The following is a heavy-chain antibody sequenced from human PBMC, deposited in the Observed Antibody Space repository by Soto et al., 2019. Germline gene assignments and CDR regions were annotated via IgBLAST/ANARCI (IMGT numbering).Heavy chain of an antibody. CDR2: VYYSGNN. CDR3: ARESGSYDPLDY. D-gene: IGHD1-26*01. CDR1: GGSISSYY. Sequence: PSETLSLTCSVSGGSISSYYWSWIRQPPGKGLEWIGYVYYSGNNNYNPSLKSRVTMSVDTSKNQFSLKLSSVTAADTAVYYCARESGSYDPLDYWGQGPLVTVSS. V-gene: IGHV4-59*01. J-gene: IGHJ4*02.